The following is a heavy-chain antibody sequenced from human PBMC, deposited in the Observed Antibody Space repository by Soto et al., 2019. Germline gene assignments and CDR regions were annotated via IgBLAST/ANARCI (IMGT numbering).Heavy chain of an antibody. Sequence: LRLSCAASGFTFDDYAMHWVRQAPGKGLEWVSGISWNSGSVAYADSVKGRFTISRDNAKNALYLQMNSLRAQDTALYYCAKDSTLSAAGWFAPWGQGTPVTVSS. CDR2: ISWNSGSV. CDR3: AKDSTLSAAGWFAP. J-gene: IGHJ5*02. D-gene: IGHD6-13*01. CDR1: GFTFDDYA. V-gene: IGHV3-9*01.